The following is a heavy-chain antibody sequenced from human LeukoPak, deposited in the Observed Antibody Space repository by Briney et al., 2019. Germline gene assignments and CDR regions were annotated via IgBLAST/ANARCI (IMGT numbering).Heavy chain of an antibody. CDR1: GYTFTGYY. D-gene: IGHD3-10*01. Sequence: ASVKVSCKASGYTFTGYYMQWVRQAPGQGLESMGWINPNSGGTNHAQKFQGRVTMTRDTSISTAYMELSRLRSDDTAVYYCAGDRPLDADDYYGFYYFDYWGQGTLVTVSS. J-gene: IGHJ4*02. CDR3: AGDRPLDADDYYGFYYFDY. CDR2: INPNSGGT. V-gene: IGHV1-2*02.